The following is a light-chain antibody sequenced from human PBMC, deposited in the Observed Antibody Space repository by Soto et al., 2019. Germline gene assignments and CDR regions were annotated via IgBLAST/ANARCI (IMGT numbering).Light chain of an antibody. Sequence: EIVLTQSPGTLSLSPGERATLSCRASQSVSSTYLAWYQQKPGQAPRLLLYGASSRATGIPDRFSGSGSGTDLTFTISRLEPEDFEVYYCQQYGNSPPYTFGQGTKLEIK. CDR3: QQYGNSPPYT. CDR1: QSVSSTY. V-gene: IGKV3-20*01. J-gene: IGKJ2*01. CDR2: GAS.